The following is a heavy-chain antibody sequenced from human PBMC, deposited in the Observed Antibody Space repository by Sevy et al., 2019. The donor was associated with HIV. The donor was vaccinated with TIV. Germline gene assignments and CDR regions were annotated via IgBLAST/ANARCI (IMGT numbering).Heavy chain of an antibody. V-gene: IGHV1-18*01. CDR1: GYTFTSYG. Sequence: GASVKVSCKASGYTFTSYGISWVRQAPGQGLEWLGWISTLNVNTNNAQKFQGRVTMTTDTSTGTASMELRSLRSDDTAVYYCARDDGSSLSCHGSLLYWGQGTLVTVSS. D-gene: IGHD2-2*01. CDR2: ISTLNVNT. J-gene: IGHJ4*02. CDR3: ARDDGSSLSCHGSLLY.